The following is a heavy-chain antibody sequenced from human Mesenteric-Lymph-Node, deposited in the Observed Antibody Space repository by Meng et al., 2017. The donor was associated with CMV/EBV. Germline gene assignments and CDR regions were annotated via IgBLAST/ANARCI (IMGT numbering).Heavy chain of an antibody. V-gene: IGHV3-23*01. J-gene: IGHJ5*02. Sequence: CAASGFAFNSYVRNWVRQAPGEGLEWVSAISGPGDSTYYEEYVKGRFTISRDNSKNTLYLQMNSLRAEDTAVYYCTKILSYYKGWFDPWGQGTLVTVSS. CDR1: GFAFNSYV. CDR3: TKILSYYKGWFDP. CDR2: ISGPGDST. D-gene: IGHD3-10*01.